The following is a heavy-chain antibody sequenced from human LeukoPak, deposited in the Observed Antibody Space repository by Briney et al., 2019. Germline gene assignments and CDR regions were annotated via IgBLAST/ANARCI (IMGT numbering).Heavy chain of an antibody. CDR1: GGSIINDY. CDR2: IYYTGNM. J-gene: IGHJ6*03. D-gene: IGHD2-2*02. V-gene: IGHV4-59*12. CDR3: ARLSKGCSSTSCYRPNYYYYYMDV. Sequence: SETLSLTCSVSGGSIINDYWNWIRQPPGKGLEWIGYIYYTGNMLYSPPLKSRVTISVDTSKNQFSLKLKSVTAADTAVYYCARLSKGCSSTSCYRPNYYYYYMDVWGKGTTVTVSS.